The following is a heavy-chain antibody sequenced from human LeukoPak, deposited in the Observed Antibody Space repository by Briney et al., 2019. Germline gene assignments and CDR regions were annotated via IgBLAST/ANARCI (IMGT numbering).Heavy chain of an antibody. Sequence: PSETLSLTCNVSGYSISSGYFWGWVRPPPGKGLEWIGRIYQRATVLYNPSLKSLDTIPLDTSKNHFSLNLRSMKASDTAVYYCARAFCVGDCFVVHIYLDSWGLGTLVTVSS. V-gene: IGHV4-38-2*02. J-gene: IGHJ4*02. CDR1: GYSISSGYF. CDR2: IYQRATV. CDR3: ARAFCVGDCFVVHIYLDS. D-gene: IGHD2-21*02.